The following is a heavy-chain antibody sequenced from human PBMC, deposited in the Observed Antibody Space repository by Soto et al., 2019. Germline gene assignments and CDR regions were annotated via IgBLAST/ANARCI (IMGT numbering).Heavy chain of an antibody. CDR3: ARVPSSGTFSSSWTEYYYYYGMDV. Sequence: GESLKISCKGSGYSFTSYCMGLVRQMPGKGLEWMAITYPGDSDTRYSPSFQGQVTISADKSISTAYLQWSSLKASDTAMYYCARVPSSGTFSSSWTEYYYYYGMDVWGQGTTVTVSS. CDR2: TYPGDSDT. D-gene: IGHD6-13*01. J-gene: IGHJ6*02. V-gene: IGHV5-51*01. CDR1: GYSFTSYC.